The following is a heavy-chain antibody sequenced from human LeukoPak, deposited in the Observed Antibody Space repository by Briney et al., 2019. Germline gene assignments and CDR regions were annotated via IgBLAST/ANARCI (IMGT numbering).Heavy chain of an antibody. Sequence: GGSLRLSCAASGFTFDDYAMHWVRQAPGKGLEWVSGISWNSGSIGYADSVKGRFTISRDNSKNTLYLQMNSLRAEDTAVYYCARDLNAAAGQYYYYYGMDVWGQGTTVTVSS. CDR1: GFTFDDYA. D-gene: IGHD6-13*01. J-gene: IGHJ6*02. CDR2: ISWNSGSI. V-gene: IGHV3-9*01. CDR3: ARDLNAAAGQYYYYYGMDV.